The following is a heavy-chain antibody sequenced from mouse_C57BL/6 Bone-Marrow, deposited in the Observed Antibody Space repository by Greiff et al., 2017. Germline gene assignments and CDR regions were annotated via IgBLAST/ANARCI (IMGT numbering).Heavy chain of an antibody. CDR2: IYYSGTI. CDR1: GISITTGNYR. D-gene: IGHD1-1*01. Sequence: EVMLVESGPGLVKPSQTVFLTCTVTGISITTGNYRWSWIRQFPGNKLEWIGYIYYSGTITYNPSLTSRTTITRDTPKNQFFLEMNSLTAEDTATYYCARFSLYYYGSSYDWYFDVWGTGTTVTVSS. J-gene: IGHJ1*03. V-gene: IGHV3-5*01. CDR3: ARFSLYYYGSSYDWYFDV.